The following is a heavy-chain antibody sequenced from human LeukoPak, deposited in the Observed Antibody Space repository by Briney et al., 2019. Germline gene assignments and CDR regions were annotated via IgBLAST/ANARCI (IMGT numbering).Heavy chain of an antibody. CDR1: GFTFDDYG. D-gene: IGHD2-15*01. Sequence: GGSLRLSCAASGFTFDDYGMSWVRQAPGKGLEWVPAISDTGNTYHADSVKGRFTISRDSSKNTLFLQMNRLRPEDAAVYYCAKAPVTTCRGAFCYPFDYWGLGTLVTVSS. CDR3: AKAPVTTCRGAFCYPFDY. V-gene: IGHV3-23*01. CDR2: ISDTGNT. J-gene: IGHJ4*02.